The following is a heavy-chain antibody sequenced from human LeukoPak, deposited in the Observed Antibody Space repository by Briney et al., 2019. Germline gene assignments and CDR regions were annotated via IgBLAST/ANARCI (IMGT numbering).Heavy chain of an antibody. Sequence: PSETLSLTCTGSGGSISSDYWSWIRQPPGKGLEWIGYIYYSGSTNYNPSLKSRVTISVDTSKNQFALKLSSVTAADTAVYYCARDGPLYCSGGSCYSGYYYYGMDVWGKGTTVTVSS. CDR3: ARDGPLYCSGGSCYSGYYYYGMDV. D-gene: IGHD2-15*01. CDR2: IYYSGST. V-gene: IGHV4-59*01. J-gene: IGHJ6*04. CDR1: GGSISSDY.